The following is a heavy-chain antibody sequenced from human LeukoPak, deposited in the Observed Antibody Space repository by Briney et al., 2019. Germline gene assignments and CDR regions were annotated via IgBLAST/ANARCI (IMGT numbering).Heavy chain of an antibody. D-gene: IGHD6-19*01. CDR1: GFTFSRYN. CDR2: IGSRSSYI. J-gene: IGHJ6*03. V-gene: IGHV3-21*01. CDR3: ARDAQWLVPEGYYYYMDV. Sequence: PGGSLSLSCAGSGFTFSRYNMNWFRQAPGKGLERVSSIGSRSSYIFYADSVKGRFTISRDNAKNSLYLQMNSLGAEDTAVYYCARDAQWLVPEGYYYYMDVWGKGTTVTVSS.